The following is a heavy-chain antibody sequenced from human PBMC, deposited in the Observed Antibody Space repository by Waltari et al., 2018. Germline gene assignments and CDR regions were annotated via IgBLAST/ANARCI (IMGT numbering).Heavy chain of an antibody. Sequence: QVQLQQWGAGLLKPSETLSLTCAVYGGSFSGYYWSWIRQPPGKGLEWIGEINHSGSTNYNPSLKSRVTISVDTSKNQFSLKLSSVTAADTAVYYCARGLSYGDGSWGQGTLVTVSS. V-gene: IGHV4-34*01. D-gene: IGHD4-17*01. CDR3: ARGLSYGDGS. J-gene: IGHJ5*02. CDR1: GGSFSGYY. CDR2: INHSGST.